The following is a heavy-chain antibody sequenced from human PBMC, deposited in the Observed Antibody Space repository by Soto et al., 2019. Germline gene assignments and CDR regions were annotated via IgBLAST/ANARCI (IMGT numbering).Heavy chain of an antibody. CDR3: ARLSALEWGNYYYYGMDV. CDR1: GYSFTSYW. CDR2: IDPSDSYT. J-gene: IGHJ6*02. V-gene: IGHV5-10-1*01. D-gene: IGHD3-3*01. Sequence: GESLKISCKGSGYSFTSYWISWVRQMPGKGLEWMGRIDPSDSYTNYSPSFQGHVTISADKSISTAYLQWSSLKASDTAMYYCARLSALEWGNYYYYGMDVWGQGTTVTVSS.